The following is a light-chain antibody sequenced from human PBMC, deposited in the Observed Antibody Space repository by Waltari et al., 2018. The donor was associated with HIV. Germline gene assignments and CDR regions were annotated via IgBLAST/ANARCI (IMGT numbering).Light chain of an antibody. CDR1: QSIGSN. CDR2: YAS. CDR3: HQSSSLPHT. V-gene: IGKV6-21*01. Sequence: EIVLTQSPDVEAVPPKEKVTITCRASQSIGSNLHWYQQKPDQSPKLLIKYASRSFSGVPSRFSGSGSGTDFTLTIRGLEAEDAATYYCHQSSSLPHTFGQGTKLEIK. J-gene: IGKJ2*01.